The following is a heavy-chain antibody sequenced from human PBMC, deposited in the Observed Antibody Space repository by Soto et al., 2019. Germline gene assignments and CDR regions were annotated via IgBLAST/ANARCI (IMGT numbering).Heavy chain of an antibody. J-gene: IGHJ4*02. D-gene: IGHD6-19*01. V-gene: IGHV3-30*18. Sequence: GGSLRLSCAASGFTFSSYGMHWVRQAPGKGLEWVAVISYDGSNKYYADSVKGRFTISRDNSKNTLYLQMNSLRAEDTAVYYCAEVGGYSSGHHSHWGQGTLVTVSS. CDR3: AEVGGYSSGHHSH. CDR2: ISYDGSNK. CDR1: GFTFSSYG.